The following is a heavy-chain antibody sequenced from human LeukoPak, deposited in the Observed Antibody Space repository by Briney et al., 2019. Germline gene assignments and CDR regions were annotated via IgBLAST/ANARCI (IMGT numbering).Heavy chain of an antibody. D-gene: IGHD1-26*01. J-gene: IGHJ3*02. Sequence: SETLSLTCTVSGGSISSTSYYWGWVRQPPGKGLEWIGSIHYSGTTYYNPSLKSRVTIGVDTSNDQLSLKLSSVTAADSAIYYCARHRRLVGSTDVPAFDIWGQGTVVTVSS. CDR2: IHYSGTT. V-gene: IGHV4-39*01. CDR3: ARHRRLVGSTDVPAFDI. CDR1: GGSISSTSYY.